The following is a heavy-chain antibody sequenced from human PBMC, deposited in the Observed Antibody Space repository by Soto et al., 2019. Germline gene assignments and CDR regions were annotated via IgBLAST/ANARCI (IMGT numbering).Heavy chain of an antibody. CDR1: GYSFTIYW. CDR3: ARHGGGGVSFMDV. D-gene: IGHD2-15*01. CDR2: IDPSDSYT. V-gene: IGHV5-10-1*01. Sequence: PGESLKLSCKVSGYSFTIYWISWVRHMPGKGLEWMGRIDPSDSYTNYSPSFQGHVTISADKSISTAYLQWSSLKASDTAMYYCARHGGGGVSFMDVWGQGTTVTVSS. J-gene: IGHJ6*02.